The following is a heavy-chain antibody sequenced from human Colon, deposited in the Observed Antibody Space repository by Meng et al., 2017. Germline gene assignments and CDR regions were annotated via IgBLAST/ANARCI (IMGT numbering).Heavy chain of an antibody. CDR2: MNTNNGNT. V-gene: IGHV1-8*01. CDR1: GYTFTSSD. D-gene: IGHD2-2*01. Sequence: QVHLAQSGADVRKPGATVKVTCKASGYTFTSSDINRVRQATGRGLEWLGWMNTNNGNTGRAQKFQGRVSMTRDTSIGTAYMELRGLTSEDTAVYYCARTAMLDSWGQGTLVTVSS. CDR3: ARTAMLDS. J-gene: IGHJ5*01.